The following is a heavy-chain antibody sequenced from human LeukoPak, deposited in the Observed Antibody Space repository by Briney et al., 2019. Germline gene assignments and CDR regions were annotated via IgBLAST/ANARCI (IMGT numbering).Heavy chain of an antibody. V-gene: IGHV4-59*01. Sequence: SETLSLTCTVSGGSISSYYWSWIRQPPGKGLEWIGYIYYSGSTNYTPSLKSRITISVDTSRNQFSLKLNSVTAADTAVYYCAGSGRGSSAGFDYWGQGTLVTVSS. CDR1: GGSISSYY. CDR3: AGSGRGSSAGFDY. D-gene: IGHD3-10*01. J-gene: IGHJ4*02. CDR2: IYYSGST.